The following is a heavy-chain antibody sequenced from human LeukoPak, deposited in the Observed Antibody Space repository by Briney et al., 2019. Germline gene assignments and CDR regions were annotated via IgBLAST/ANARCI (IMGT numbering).Heavy chain of an antibody. D-gene: IGHD6-13*01. Sequence: GGSLRLSCAASGFTFSSYSMNWVRQAPGKGLEWVSYISSSGTTIYYAGSVKGRFTISRDNAKNSLYLQMNSLRAEDTALYYCARGQQLVRSWGQGTLVTVSS. CDR1: GFTFSSYS. CDR3: ARGQQLVRS. CDR2: ISSSGTTI. V-gene: IGHV3-48*04. J-gene: IGHJ5*02.